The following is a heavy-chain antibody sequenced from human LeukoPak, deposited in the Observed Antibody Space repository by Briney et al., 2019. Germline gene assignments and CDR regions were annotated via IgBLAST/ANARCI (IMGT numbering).Heavy chain of an antibody. V-gene: IGHV4-59*01. CDR3: AGGYSSGWYGGRNWFDP. CDR1: GRSISSYY. Sequence: PAETLSLTCTVSGRSISSYYWNWIRQPPGRGLEWIGYFYYCGGTNYNPSLEGRVSMSVDTSKNQLFLKLTSVTAADTAMYYCAGGYSSGWYGGRNWFDPWGQGTLVTVSA. CDR2: FYYCGGT. D-gene: IGHD6-19*01. J-gene: IGHJ5*02.